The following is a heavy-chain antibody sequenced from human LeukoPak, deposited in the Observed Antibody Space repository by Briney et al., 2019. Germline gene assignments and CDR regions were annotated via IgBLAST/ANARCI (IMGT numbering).Heavy chain of an antibody. CDR1: GYTFTGYY. Sequence: ASVKVSCKASGYTFTGYYMHWVRQAPGQGLEWMGWINPDSGGTNYAQKFQGRVTMTRDTSISTAYMELSSLRSEDTAVYYCARRGITRGVIFLAYWGQGTLVTVSS. J-gene: IGHJ4*02. V-gene: IGHV1-2*02. D-gene: IGHD3-10*01. CDR2: INPDSGGT. CDR3: ARRGITRGVIFLAY.